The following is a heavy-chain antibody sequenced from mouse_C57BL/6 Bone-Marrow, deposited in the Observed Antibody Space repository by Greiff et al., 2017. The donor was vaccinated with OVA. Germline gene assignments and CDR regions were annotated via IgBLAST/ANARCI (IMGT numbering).Heavy chain of an antibody. CDR3: ARLRYFDV. D-gene: IGHD1-3*01. V-gene: IGHV7-3*01. J-gene: IGHJ1*03. CDR1: GFTFTDYY. Sequence: EVQRVESGGGLVQPGGSLRLSCAASGFTFTDYYMSWVRQPPGKALEWLGFIRNKANGYTTEYSASVKGRFTISRDNSQSILYLQMNALRAEDSATYYCARLRYFDVWGTGTTVTVSS. CDR2: IRNKANGYTT.